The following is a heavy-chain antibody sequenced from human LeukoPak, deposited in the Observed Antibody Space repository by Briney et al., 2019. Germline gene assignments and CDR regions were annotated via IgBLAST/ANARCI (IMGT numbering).Heavy chain of an antibody. J-gene: IGHJ4*02. CDR1: GYTFTGYY. CDR2: INPNSGGT. CDR3: ARDLGARFDY. V-gene: IGHV1-2*02. D-gene: IGHD1-26*01. Sequence: ASVKVSCKASGYTFTGYYMHWVRQAPGQGLEWMGWINPNSGGTNYAQKFQGRVTMTRDTSTSTVYMELSSLGSEDTAVYHCARDLGARFDYWGQGTLVTVSS.